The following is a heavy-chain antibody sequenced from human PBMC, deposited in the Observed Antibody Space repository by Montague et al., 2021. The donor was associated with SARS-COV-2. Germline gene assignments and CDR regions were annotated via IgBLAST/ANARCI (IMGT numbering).Heavy chain of an antibody. Sequence: SLRLSCAASGFTFSSYAMHWVRQAPGKGLEWVAVISYDGSNKYYADPVMGRFTISRDNSKNTLYLQMNSLRAEDTAVYYCVRDNYDYVWGSYRCIYWGQGTLVTVSS. CDR3: VRDNYDYVWGSYRCIY. CDR1: GFTFSSYA. V-gene: IGHV3-30*04. D-gene: IGHD3-16*02. CDR2: ISYDGSNK. J-gene: IGHJ4*02.